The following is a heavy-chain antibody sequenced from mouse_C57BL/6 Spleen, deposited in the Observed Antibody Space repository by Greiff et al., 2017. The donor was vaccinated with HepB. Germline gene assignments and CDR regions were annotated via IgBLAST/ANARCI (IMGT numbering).Heavy chain of an antibody. CDR1: GYSITSGYY. CDR3: ASSLITTGGYFDY. V-gene: IGHV3-6*01. D-gene: IGHD1-1*01. Sequence: VQLKESGPGLVKPSQSLSLTCSVTGYSITSGYYWNWIRQFPGNKLEWMGYISYDGSNNYNPSLKNRISITRDTSKNQFFLKLNSVTTEDTATYYCASSLITTGGYFDYWGQGTTLTVSS. CDR2: ISYDGSN. J-gene: IGHJ2*01.